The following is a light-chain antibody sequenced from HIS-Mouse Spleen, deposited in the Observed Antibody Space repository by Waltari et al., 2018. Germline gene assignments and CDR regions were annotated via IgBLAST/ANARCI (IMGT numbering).Light chain of an antibody. CDR1: QAISNY. Sequence: DIQMTQSPSSLSASVGDRVTITCQASQAISNYLNWSQQKPGKAPKLLIYDASNLETGVPSRFSGSGSGTDFTFTISSLQPEDIATYYCQQYDNLPPLTFGGGTKVEIK. CDR2: DAS. CDR3: QQYDNLPPLT. J-gene: IGKJ4*01. V-gene: IGKV1-33*01.